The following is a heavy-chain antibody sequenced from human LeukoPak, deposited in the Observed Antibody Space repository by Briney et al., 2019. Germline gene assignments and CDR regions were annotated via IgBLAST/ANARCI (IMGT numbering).Heavy chain of an antibody. Sequence: PSETLSLTCAVYGGSFSGYYWSWIRQPPGKGLEWIGEINHSGSTNYNPSLKSRVTISVDTSKNQFSLKLSSVTAADTAVYYCARGRSSGYYPPGSLRHYYYYGMDVWGQGTTVTVSS. CDR1: GGSFSGYY. J-gene: IGHJ6*02. V-gene: IGHV4-34*01. D-gene: IGHD3-22*01. CDR3: ARGRSSGYYPPGSLRHYYYYGMDV. CDR2: INHSGST.